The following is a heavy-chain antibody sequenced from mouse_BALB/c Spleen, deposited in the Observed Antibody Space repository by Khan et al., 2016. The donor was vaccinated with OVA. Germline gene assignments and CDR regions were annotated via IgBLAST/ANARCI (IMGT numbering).Heavy chain of an antibody. Sequence: VQLQQPGAELVKPGASVKLSCTASGFNIKDTYMHWVKQRPEQGLEWIGRIDPANGNTKYDPKFQGKATITADTSSNTAYLQLSSLTSEDTAVYYCVRDYWDVVAYWGQGTLVTVSA. CDR2: IDPANGNT. V-gene: IGHV14-3*02. CDR1: GFNIKDTY. CDR3: VRDYWDVVAY. D-gene: IGHD4-1*01. J-gene: IGHJ3*01.